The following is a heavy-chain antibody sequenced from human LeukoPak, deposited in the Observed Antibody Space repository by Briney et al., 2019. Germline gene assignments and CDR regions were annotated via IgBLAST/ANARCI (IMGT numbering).Heavy chain of an antibody. CDR1: GGSISGYY. J-gene: IGHJ5*02. D-gene: IGHD3-10*01. V-gene: IGHV4-59*01. CDR2: IGNSGNT. Sequence: SETLSLTCTVSGGSISGYYWSWIRQPPGKGLEWIGFIGNSGNTNYNASLKSRVTISADTSTNQFSLSLTSVTAADTAVYYCARYYCTGGSCYVTNWLDPWGQGTLVVVSS. CDR3: ARYYCTGGSCYVTNWLDP.